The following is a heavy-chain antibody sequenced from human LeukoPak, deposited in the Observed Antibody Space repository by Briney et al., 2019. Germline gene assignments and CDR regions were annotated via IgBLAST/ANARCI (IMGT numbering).Heavy chain of an antibody. J-gene: IGHJ4*02. CDR2: IYYSGTT. Sequence: KASETLSLTCTVSGGSIGNFYWNWIRHSPGKGLEWIGYIYYSGTTNYNPYLKSRVTISLGMSSNQFSLRLDSVTAADTAVYYCARAASLDFWGQGTLVTVSS. CDR3: ARAASLDF. CDR1: GGSIGNFY. V-gene: IGHV4-59*01. D-gene: IGHD2-2*01.